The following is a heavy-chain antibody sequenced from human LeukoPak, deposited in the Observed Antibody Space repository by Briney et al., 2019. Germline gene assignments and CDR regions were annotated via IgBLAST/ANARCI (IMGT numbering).Heavy chain of an antibody. CDR2: INPNSGGT. V-gene: IGHV1-2*02. D-gene: IGHD4-17*01. Sequence: ASVKVSCKASGYTFTGYYMHWVRQAPGQGLEWMGWINPNSGGTNYAQKFQGRVTMTRDTSLSTAYMELSRLRSDDTAVYYCARHDYGDYVGYFDYWGQGTLVTVSS. J-gene: IGHJ4*02. CDR3: ARHDYGDYVGYFDY. CDR1: GYTFTGYY.